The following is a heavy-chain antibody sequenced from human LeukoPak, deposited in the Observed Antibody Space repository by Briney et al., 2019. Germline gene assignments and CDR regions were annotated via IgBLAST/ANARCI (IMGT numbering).Heavy chain of an antibody. D-gene: IGHD3-16*01. V-gene: IGHV3-30*02. CDR2: IRYDGSNK. Sequence: PGGSLRLSRAASGFTFSSYGMHWVRQAPGKGLEWVAFIRYDGSNKYYADSVKGRFTISRDNSKNTLYLQMNSLRPEDTAVYYCAGVEGGDWFDPWGQGTLVTVSS. CDR1: GFTFSSYG. CDR3: AGVEGGDWFDP. J-gene: IGHJ5*02.